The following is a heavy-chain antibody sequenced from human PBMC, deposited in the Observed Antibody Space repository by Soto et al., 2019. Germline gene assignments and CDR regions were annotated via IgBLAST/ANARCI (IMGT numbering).Heavy chain of an antibody. CDR2: IWYDGSNK. CDR3: ARDRGVYDTGQFDYYCYTGV. CDR1: GFTFSSYG. J-gene: IGHJ6*03. Sequence: QVQLVESGGGVVQPGRSLRLSCAASGFTFSSYGMHWVRQAPGKGLEWVAVIWYDGSNKYYADSVKGRFTISRDNYKHTPYRHMNSLTAAETAVYYCARDRGVYDTGQFDYYCYTGVWGKRSTVAVAS. V-gene: IGHV3-33*01. D-gene: IGHD5-12*01.